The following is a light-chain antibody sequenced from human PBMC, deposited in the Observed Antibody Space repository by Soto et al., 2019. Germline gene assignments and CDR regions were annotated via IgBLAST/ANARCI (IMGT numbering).Light chain of an antibody. CDR3: SSFTSSSTFV. CDR1: SSDVGRYNY. Sequence: ALAQPASVSGSRGQSITISCTGTSSDVGRYNYVSWFQQHPGKVPKLIIYDVSNRPSGVSDRFSGSKSGNTASLTISGLHPEDEADYYCSSFTSSSTFVFGTGTKVTVL. V-gene: IGLV2-14*03. CDR2: DVS. J-gene: IGLJ1*01.